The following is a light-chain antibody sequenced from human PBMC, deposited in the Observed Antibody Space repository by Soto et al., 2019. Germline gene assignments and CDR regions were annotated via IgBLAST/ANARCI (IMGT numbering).Light chain of an antibody. J-gene: IGKJ5*01. CDR1: QSVSSN. V-gene: IGKV3-15*01. CDR2: GAS. CDR3: QQHNNWPLIT. Sequence: EIVMTQSPATLSVSPGERATLSCRASQSVSSNLAWYQQKPGQAPRLLIYGASTRAIGVPARFSGSGSGTEFTLPISSLQSEDFAVYYCQQHNNWPLITFGQGTRLDIK.